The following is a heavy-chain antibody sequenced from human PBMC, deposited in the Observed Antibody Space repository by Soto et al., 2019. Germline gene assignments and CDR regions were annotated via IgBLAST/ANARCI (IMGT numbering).Heavy chain of an antibody. Sequence: QVQLVQSGAEVKRPGSSVKVSCQTSGGTFRTYTINWVRQAPGQGLEWMGRIIPILDVANYAQKFQGRVTITADKSTSTAHMELRSLRSEDTAVYYCARSIKEDIGVAGRKDIWFDHWGQGTLVTVSS. J-gene: IGHJ5*02. CDR3: ARSIKEDIGVAGRKDIWFDH. D-gene: IGHD6-19*01. CDR1: GGTFRTYT. CDR2: IIPILDVA. V-gene: IGHV1-69*02.